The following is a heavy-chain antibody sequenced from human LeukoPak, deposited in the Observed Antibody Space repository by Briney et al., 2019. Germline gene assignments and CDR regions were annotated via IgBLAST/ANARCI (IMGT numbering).Heavy chain of an antibody. J-gene: IGHJ4*02. V-gene: IGHV3-9*01. CDR1: GFTFDDYA. D-gene: IGHD1-26*01. CDR3: AKDITGGSYGFDY. CDR2: ISWNSGSI. Sequence: GGSLRLSCAASGFTFDDYAMHWVRQAPGQGLELVSGISWNSGSIGYADSVKGRFTISRDNAKNSLYLQMNSLRAEDTALYYCAKDITGGSYGFDYWGQGTLVTVSS.